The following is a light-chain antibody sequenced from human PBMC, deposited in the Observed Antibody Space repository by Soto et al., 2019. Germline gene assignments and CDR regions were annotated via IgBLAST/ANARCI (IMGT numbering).Light chain of an antibody. CDR1: NIGSKG. Sequence: SYELTQSPSVSVAPGQTARISCGGDNIGSKGVHWYQQKAGQAPVVVVYDDTDRPSGIPDRFSGSNSGNTATLTISGVEAGDEADYYCQVWDDNSDHQVFGTGTQLTVL. CDR2: DDT. CDR3: QVWDDNSDHQV. V-gene: IGLV3-21*02. J-gene: IGLJ1*01.